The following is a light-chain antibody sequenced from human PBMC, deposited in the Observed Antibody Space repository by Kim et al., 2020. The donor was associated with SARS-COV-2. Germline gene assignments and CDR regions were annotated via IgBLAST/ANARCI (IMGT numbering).Light chain of an antibody. CDR2: DAS. CDR1: QSVSRY. V-gene: IGKV3-11*01. Sequence: EIVLTQSPATLSLFPGERATLSCRASQSVSRYLAWYQQKPGQAPRLLIYDASNRATGIPDRFSGSGSGTDFTLTISSLEPEDFAVYYCQQRSNWYTFGQGTKLEIQ. CDR3: QQRSNWYT. J-gene: IGKJ2*01.